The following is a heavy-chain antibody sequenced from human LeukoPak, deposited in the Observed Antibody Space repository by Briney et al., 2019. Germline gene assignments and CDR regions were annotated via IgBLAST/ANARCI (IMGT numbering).Heavy chain of an antibody. CDR3: ARGGVRSDGRYFDY. CDR2: ISAYNGNK. CDR1: GYTFTSYG. Sequence: ASVNVSCKASGYTFTSYGISWVRQAPGQGLEWMGWISAYNGNKNYAQKFQGRVTMTRDTSISTAYMELSRLRSDDAAVYYCARGGVRSDGRYFDYWGQGTLVTVSS. V-gene: IGHV1-18*01. D-gene: IGHD3-3*01. J-gene: IGHJ4*02.